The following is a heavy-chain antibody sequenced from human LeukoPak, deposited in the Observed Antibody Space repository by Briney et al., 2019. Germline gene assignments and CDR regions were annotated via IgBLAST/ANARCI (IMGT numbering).Heavy chain of an antibody. Sequence: EAPVKVSCKASGGTFSSYAISWVRQAPGQGLEWMGGIIPIFGTANYAQKFQGRVTITTDESTSTAYMELSSLRSEDTAVYYCARSKRWLQLDAFDIWGQGTMVTVSS. CDR3: ARSKRWLQLDAFDI. V-gene: IGHV1-69*05. D-gene: IGHD5-24*01. J-gene: IGHJ3*02. CDR1: GGTFSSYA. CDR2: IIPIFGTA.